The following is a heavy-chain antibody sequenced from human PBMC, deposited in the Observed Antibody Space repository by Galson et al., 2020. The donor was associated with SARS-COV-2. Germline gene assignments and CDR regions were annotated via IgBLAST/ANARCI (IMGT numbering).Heavy chain of an antibody. V-gene: IGHV3-48*02. Sequence: GGSLRLSCAASGFTLNTYCMNWVRQAPGKGLEWLSYISAASGTIFYADSLKGRFTISRDSATNSLYLQMNSLRDEDTATYYCARAPPSSTHYYYMDVWGKGTTVTVSS. D-gene: IGHD2-2*01. CDR2: ISAASGTI. J-gene: IGHJ6*03. CDR3: ARAPPSSTHYYYMDV. CDR1: GFTLNTYC.